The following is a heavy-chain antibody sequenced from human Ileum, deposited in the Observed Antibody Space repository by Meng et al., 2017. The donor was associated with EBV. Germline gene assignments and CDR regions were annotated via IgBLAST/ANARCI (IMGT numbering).Heavy chain of an antibody. CDR1: GDSISSSNHW. CDR2: IYYSGST. J-gene: IGHJ4*02. V-gene: IGHV4-39*01. CDR3: ARRYYGVPFDN. Sequence: QLQLYESGPGLVKPSETLSLACAASGDSISSSNHWWGRIRQPPGKGLEWVGTIYYSGSTFYNPSLKSRVTISLDTSKNQFSLKVSSVTAADTAVYYCARRYYGVPFDNWGQGTLVTVSS. D-gene: IGHD3-3*01.